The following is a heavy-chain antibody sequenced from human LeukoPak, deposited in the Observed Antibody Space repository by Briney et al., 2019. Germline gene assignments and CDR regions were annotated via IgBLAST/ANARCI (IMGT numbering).Heavy chain of an antibody. CDR3: ARVDYYDSSGYYMDAFDI. Sequence: DGSSTSYADSVKGRFTISRDNAKNTLYLQMNSLRAEDTAVYYCARVDYYDSSGYYMDAFDIWGQGTMVTVSS. J-gene: IGHJ3*02. CDR2: DGSST. V-gene: IGHV3-74*01. D-gene: IGHD3-22*01.